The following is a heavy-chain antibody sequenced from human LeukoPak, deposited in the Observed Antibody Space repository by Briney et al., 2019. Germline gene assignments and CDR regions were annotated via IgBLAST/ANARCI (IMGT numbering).Heavy chain of an antibody. CDR1: GDSISSDGYA. J-gene: IGHJ4*02. CDR3: ARDNDYYDSSGYPGSFDT. D-gene: IGHD3-22*01. CDR2: IYYSGST. V-gene: IGHV4-30-4*07. Sequence: SETLSLTCAVSGDSISSDGYAWNWIRQPPGKGLEWIGYIYYSGSTYFNPSLKSRVTMSVDTSKNQFSLRLSSVTAADTAVYYCARDNDYYDSSGYPGSFDTWGQGILVTVSS.